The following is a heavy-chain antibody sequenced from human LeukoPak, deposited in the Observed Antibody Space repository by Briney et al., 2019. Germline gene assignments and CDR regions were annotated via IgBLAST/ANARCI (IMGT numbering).Heavy chain of an antibody. CDR1: GYMFTTYW. V-gene: IGHV5-51*01. CDR2: MYPGDSDT. Sequence: GESLKIFCKASGYMFTTYWIGWVRQMPGKGLEWMGIMYPGDSDTSYSPSFQGQVTISADKSISTAYLQWSSLKASDTAMYFCARSGDFWSGYYPNWFDPWGQGTLVTVSS. J-gene: IGHJ5*02. D-gene: IGHD3-3*01. CDR3: ARSGDFWSGYYPNWFDP.